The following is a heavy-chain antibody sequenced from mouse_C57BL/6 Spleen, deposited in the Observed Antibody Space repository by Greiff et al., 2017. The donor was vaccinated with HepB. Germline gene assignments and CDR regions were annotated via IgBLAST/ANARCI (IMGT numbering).Heavy chain of an antibody. CDR1: GFTFSNYW. Sequence: EVKLMESGGGLVQPGGSMKLSCVASGFTFSNYWMNWVRQSPEKGLEWVAQIRLKSDNYATHYAESVKGRFTISRDDSKSSVYLQMNNLRAEDTGIYYCTWGSPLDYWGQGTTLTVSS. CDR2: IRLKSDNYAT. CDR3: TWGSPLDY. J-gene: IGHJ2*01. V-gene: IGHV6-3*01.